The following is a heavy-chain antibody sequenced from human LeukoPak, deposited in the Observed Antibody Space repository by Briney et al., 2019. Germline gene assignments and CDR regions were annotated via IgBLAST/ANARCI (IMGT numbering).Heavy chain of an antibody. D-gene: IGHD6-19*01. CDR3: AKHRPGGWGLDY. CDR2: INFSGST. V-gene: IGHV4-59*08. CDR1: GGSFSSYY. Sequence: PSETLSLTCTASGGSFSSYYWSWIRQSPGKGLEWIGYINFSGSTDCNPSLKRRVPMSLDASKDQSALTLNSVTARDTAVYYCAKHRPGGWGLDYWGQGTLVTVSS. J-gene: IGHJ4*02.